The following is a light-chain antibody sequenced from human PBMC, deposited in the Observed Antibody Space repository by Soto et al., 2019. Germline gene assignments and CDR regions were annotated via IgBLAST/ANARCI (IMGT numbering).Light chain of an antibody. CDR1: SSNIGAGYD. J-gene: IGLJ1*01. CDR3: QSYNRSLSGTV. CDR2: GGS. Sequence: SVLTLPPAGSGAPRQRVTISCTGSSSNIGAGYDVHWSQHQPGTAPKLLIYGGSSRPSGVPDRFSGSKSGTSASLAITGLQAEDVSDYYCQSYNRSLSGTVFGTGTKVTVL. V-gene: IGLV1-40*01.